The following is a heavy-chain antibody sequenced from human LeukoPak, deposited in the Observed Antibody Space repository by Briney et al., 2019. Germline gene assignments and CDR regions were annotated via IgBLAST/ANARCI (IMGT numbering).Heavy chain of an antibody. CDR1: GFTFSSYS. J-gene: IGHJ4*02. Sequence: GGSLRLSCAASGFTFSSYSVNWVRQAPGKGLEWVSSISSSSSYIYYADSVKGRFTISRDNAKNSLYLQMNSLRAEDTAVYYCARETTVTLSPALDYWGQGTLVTVSS. CDR3: ARETTVTLSPALDY. CDR2: ISSSSSYI. D-gene: IGHD4-17*01. V-gene: IGHV3-21*01.